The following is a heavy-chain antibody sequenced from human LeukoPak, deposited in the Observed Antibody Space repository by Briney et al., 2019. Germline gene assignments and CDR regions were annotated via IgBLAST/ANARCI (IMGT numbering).Heavy chain of an antibody. CDR2: INPNSGGT. D-gene: IGHD2-2*01. Sequence: GASVKVSCKASGYTFTGYYMHWVRQAPGQGLEWMGWINPNSGGTNYAQKFQGRVTMTRDTSISTAYMELSRLRSDDTAVYYCARVGCSSTSCYAPAFDIWGQGTKVTVSS. CDR1: GYTFTGYY. CDR3: ARVGCSSTSCYAPAFDI. V-gene: IGHV1-2*02. J-gene: IGHJ3*02.